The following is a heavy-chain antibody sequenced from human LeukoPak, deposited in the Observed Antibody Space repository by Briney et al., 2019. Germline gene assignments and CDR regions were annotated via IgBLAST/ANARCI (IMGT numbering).Heavy chain of an antibody. J-gene: IGHJ4*02. CDR2: ITGSGGST. CDR1: GFTFSNYA. Sequence: AASLGLSCAASGFTFSNYAMSWVRKAKGHGIVQLSTITGSGGSTYYADSVKGRFTIYRDNSKNTLYLQMNSLRAEDTAVYYCAKWGDYDVLTGYYDPDYWGQGTLVTVSS. V-gene: IGHV3-23*01. D-gene: IGHD3-9*01. CDR3: AKWGDYDVLTGYYDPDY.